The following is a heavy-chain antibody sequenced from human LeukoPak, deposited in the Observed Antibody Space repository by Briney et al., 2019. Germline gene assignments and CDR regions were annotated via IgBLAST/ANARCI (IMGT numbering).Heavy chain of an antibody. Sequence: ASVKVSCKVSGYTLTELSMHWVRQAPGKGLEWMGGFDPEDGETIYAQKFQGRVTMTTDTSTSTAYMELRSLRSDDTAVYYCAREDSLWFGELLTGYYYYGMDVWGQGTTVTVSS. CDR2: FDPEDGET. CDR1: GYTLTELS. D-gene: IGHD3-10*01. V-gene: IGHV1-24*01. J-gene: IGHJ6*02. CDR3: AREDSLWFGELLTGYYYYGMDV.